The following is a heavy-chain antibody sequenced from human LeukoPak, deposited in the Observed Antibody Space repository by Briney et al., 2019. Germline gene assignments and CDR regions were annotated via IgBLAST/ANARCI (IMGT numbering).Heavy chain of an antibody. CDR3: ARAHGDYRYYYYYYGMDV. V-gene: IGHV4-34*01. J-gene: IGHJ6*02. CDR1: GGSFSGYY. D-gene: IGHD4-17*01. CDR2: INHSGST. Sequence: SETLSLTCAVYGGSFSGYYWSWIRQPPGKGLEWIGEINHSGSTNYNPFLKSRVTISVDTSKNQFSLKLSSVTAADTAVYYCARAHGDYRYYYYYYGMDVWGQGTTVTVSS.